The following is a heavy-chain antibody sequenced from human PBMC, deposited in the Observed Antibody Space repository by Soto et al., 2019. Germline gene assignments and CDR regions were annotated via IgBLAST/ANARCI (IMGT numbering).Heavy chain of an antibody. V-gene: IGHV3-30*18. CDR3: AKEAGKYCSGGSCYPMDV. Sequence: QVQLVESGGGVVQPGRSLRLSCAASGVTFSSYGMHWVRQAPGKGLEWVAVISYDGSNKYYADSVKGRFTISRDNSKNTLYLQMNSLRAEDTAVYYCAKEAGKYCSGGSCYPMDVWGQGTTVTVSS. CDR1: GVTFSSYG. J-gene: IGHJ6*02. D-gene: IGHD2-15*01. CDR2: ISYDGSNK.